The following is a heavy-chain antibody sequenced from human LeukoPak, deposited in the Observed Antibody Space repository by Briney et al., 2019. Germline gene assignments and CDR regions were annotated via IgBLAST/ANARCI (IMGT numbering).Heavy chain of an antibody. V-gene: IGHV1-18*01. D-gene: IGHD5-18*01. CDR2: SSGYNGNT. CDR1: GYTFTNYG. CDR3: AKETLEKRGYSYAPPDY. Sequence: ASVKVSCKASGYTFTNYGISWVRQAPGQGLEWMGWSSGYNGNTNYAQKLQGRVTMTIDTSTSTAYMELRSLRSDDTAVYYCAKETLEKRGYSYAPPDYWGQGTLVTVSS. J-gene: IGHJ4*02.